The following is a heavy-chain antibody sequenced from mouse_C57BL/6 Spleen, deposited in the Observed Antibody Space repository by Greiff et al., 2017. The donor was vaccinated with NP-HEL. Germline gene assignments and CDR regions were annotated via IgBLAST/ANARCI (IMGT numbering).Heavy chain of an antibody. Sequence: QVQLQQSGAELARPGASVKLSCKASGYTFTSYGISWVKQRTGQGLEWIGEIYPRSGNTYYNEKFKGKATLTADKSSSTAYMELRSLTSEDSAVYFCARDRAYWYFDVWGTGTTVTVSS. CDR2: IYPRSGNT. J-gene: IGHJ1*03. CDR3: ARDRAYWYFDV. V-gene: IGHV1-81*01. CDR1: GYTFTSYG.